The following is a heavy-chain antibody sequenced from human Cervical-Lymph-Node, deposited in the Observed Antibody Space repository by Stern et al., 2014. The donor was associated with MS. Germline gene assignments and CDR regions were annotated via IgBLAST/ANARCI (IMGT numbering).Heavy chain of an antibody. V-gene: IGHV3-9*01. Sequence: VQLVESGGGLVQPGRSLRLSCAASGFTFDDYAMHWVRQAPGKGLEWVSGISWNSGSIGYADSVKGRFTISRDNAKNSLYLQMNSLRAEDTALYYCAKDYYDYGMDVWGQGTTVTVSS. CDR2: ISWNSGSI. CDR1: GFTFDDYA. CDR3: AKDYYDYGMDV. J-gene: IGHJ6*02.